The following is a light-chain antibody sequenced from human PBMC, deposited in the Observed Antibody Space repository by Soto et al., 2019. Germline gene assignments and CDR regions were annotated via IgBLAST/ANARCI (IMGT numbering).Light chain of an antibody. Sequence: QSALTQPASVSGSPGQSITISCTGTSSDVGNFNLVSWYQQQPGKAPNLIIYEANKRPSVVASRFDCSKSGNTAPLTISGLRSEDDADYYCGSDAGSSTYVFGTGTKLTVL. CDR1: SSDVGNFNL. CDR3: GSDAGSSTYV. V-gene: IGLV2-23*01. J-gene: IGLJ1*01. CDR2: EAN.